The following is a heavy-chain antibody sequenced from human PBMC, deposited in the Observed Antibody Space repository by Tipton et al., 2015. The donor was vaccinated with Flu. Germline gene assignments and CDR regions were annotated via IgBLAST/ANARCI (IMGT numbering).Heavy chain of an antibody. J-gene: IGHJ3*02. D-gene: IGHD2-15*01. CDR2: INSDGSST. CDR3: ARDLGYFSGGSCPVDAFDI. V-gene: IGHV3-74*01. Sequence: SLRLSCAASGFTFSSYWMHWVRQAPGKGLVWVSRINSDGSSTSYADSVKGRFTISRDNAKNTLYLQMNSLRAEDTAVYYCARDLGYFSGGSCPVDAFDIWGQGTMVTVSS. CDR1: GFTFSSYW.